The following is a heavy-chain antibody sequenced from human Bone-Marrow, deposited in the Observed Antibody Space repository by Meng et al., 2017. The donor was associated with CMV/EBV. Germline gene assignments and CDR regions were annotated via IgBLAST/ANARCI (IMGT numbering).Heavy chain of an antibody. CDR2: ISGDGTVI. J-gene: IGHJ4*02. CDR3: ARDAPQWWLVFDY. Sequence: GGSLRLSCVASGFTFSNYEMNWVRQAPGKGLEWVSYISGDGTVIYYADSMKGRFTISRDNAKKSLYLEMNSLRAEDTAVYYCARDAPQWWLVFDYWGQGSQVTVSS. D-gene: IGHD6-19*01. CDR1: GFTFSNYE. V-gene: IGHV3-48*03.